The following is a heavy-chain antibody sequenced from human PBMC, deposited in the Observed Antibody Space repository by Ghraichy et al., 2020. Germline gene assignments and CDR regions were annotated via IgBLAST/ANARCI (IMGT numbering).Heavy chain of an antibody. CDR2: ISGGGNIT. V-gene: IGHV3-23*01. CDR1: GFTFGNHA. Sequence: GGSLRLSCAASGFTFGNHAMTWVRQSPGKGLEWVSTISGGGNITYYADSVKGRFTISRDNSKDTLFLQMHSLRAEDSALYYCAKKKEEWLLSRAFNDWGQGTLVTVSS. D-gene: IGHD3-3*01. CDR3: AKKKEEWLLSRAFND. J-gene: IGHJ4*02.